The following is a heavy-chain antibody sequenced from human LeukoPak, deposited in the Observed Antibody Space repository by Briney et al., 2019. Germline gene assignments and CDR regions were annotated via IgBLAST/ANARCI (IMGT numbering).Heavy chain of an antibody. Sequence: PGMYLTLSCAAYGFTFGDYGMHWDRQAPGQGLVGVTNLWYDGSNKSYADSAKGRIIIYRDNSKNTLYLQMNSLRAEDTAVYYCAKMAAADPYTNSPRRPFESNVHWYYWGQGTLVTVSS. V-gene: IGHV3-33*06. CDR2: LWYDGSNK. D-gene: IGHD6-13*01. J-gene: IGHJ4*02. CDR1: GFTFGDYG. CDR3: AKMAAADPYTNSPRRPFESNVHWYY.